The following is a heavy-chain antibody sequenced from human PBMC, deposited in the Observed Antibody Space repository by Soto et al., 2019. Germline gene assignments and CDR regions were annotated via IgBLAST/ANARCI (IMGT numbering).Heavy chain of an antibody. V-gene: IGHV5-51*03. CDR1: GYSFTKYW. Sequence: EVQLVQSGAEVKEPGESLKISCKGSGYSFTKYWIGWVRQMPGKGLEWMAIIYPDESDTRYSPSFQGQVTISADKSNGTAYLQWSSLKASDTDMYYCVRMGFSGGGYLSYYYYGMDIWGQGTTVTVSS. CDR3: VRMGFSGGGYLSYYYYGMDI. CDR2: IYPDESDT. D-gene: IGHD5-12*01. J-gene: IGHJ6*02.